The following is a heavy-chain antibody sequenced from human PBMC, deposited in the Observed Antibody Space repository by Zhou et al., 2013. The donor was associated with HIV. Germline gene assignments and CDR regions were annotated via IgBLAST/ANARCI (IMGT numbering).Heavy chain of an antibody. CDR1: GYAFTSYY. CDR3: ARESNASGKGRSVDI. J-gene: IGHJ4*02. Sequence: QVQLLQSESEVKRPGASVKVSCKASGYAFTSYYMYWIRQAPGQGPEVMGIINPRSGSVNYVEKFQAKVIMTRDTSTTTVYLFVSGLTSEDTAVYYCARESNASGKGRSVDIWGQGTRLIVSS. CDR2: INPRSGSV. V-gene: IGHV1-46*01. D-gene: IGHD3-10*01.